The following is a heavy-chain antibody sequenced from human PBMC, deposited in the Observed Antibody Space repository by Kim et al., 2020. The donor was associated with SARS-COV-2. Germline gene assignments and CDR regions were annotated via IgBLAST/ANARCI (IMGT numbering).Heavy chain of an antibody. J-gene: IGHJ4*02. CDR3: ANSPLYCSGGSCYRGLFDY. Sequence: GGSLRLSCAASGFTFSSYAMSWVRQAPGKGLEWVSAISGSGGSTYYADSVKGRFTISRDNSKNTLYLQMNSLRAEDTAVYYCANSPLYCSGGSCYRGLFDYWGQGTLVTVSS. D-gene: IGHD2-15*01. CDR1: GFTFSSYA. CDR2: ISGSGGST. V-gene: IGHV3-23*01.